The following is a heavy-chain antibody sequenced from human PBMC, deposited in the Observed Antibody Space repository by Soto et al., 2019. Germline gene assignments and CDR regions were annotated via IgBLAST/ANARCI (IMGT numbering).Heavy chain of an antibody. V-gene: IGHV5-10-1*01. D-gene: IGHD2-15*01. Sequence: GESLKISCKGSGYSFTSYWISWVRQIPGKGLEWMGRIDPSDSYTNYSPSFQGHVTISADKSISTAYLQWSSLKASDTAVYYCARVEPVVAAIMPEAFDIWGQGTMVTVSS. CDR2: IDPSDSYT. J-gene: IGHJ3*02. CDR3: ARVEPVVAAIMPEAFDI. CDR1: GYSFTSYW.